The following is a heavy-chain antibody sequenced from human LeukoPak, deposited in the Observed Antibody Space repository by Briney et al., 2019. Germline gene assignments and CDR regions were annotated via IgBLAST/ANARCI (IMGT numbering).Heavy chain of an antibody. J-gene: IGHJ4*02. V-gene: IGHV3-30*18. CDR3: ANVNAMSTGY. CDR2: VSYDGSNK. D-gene: IGHD2-2*01. Sequence: GGSLRLSCAASGFTFSNYGMHWVRKAPGKGLEWVAVVSYDGSNKYYADSMKGRFTISRDNSKNTLYLQMNSLRAEDTAVYYCANVNAMSTGYWGQGTLVTVSS. CDR1: GFTFSNYG.